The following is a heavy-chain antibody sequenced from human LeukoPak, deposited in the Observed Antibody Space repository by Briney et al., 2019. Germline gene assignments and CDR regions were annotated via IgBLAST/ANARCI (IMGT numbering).Heavy chain of an antibody. V-gene: IGHV3-33*01. Sequence: GGSLRLSCAASGFTFSSYGMHWVRQAPGKGLEWVAVIWYDGSNKYYADSVKGRFTISRDNSKNTLHLQMNGLRAEDTAVYYCARRSSGWYYFDYWGQGTLVTVSS. D-gene: IGHD6-19*01. CDR1: GFTFSSYG. CDR2: IWYDGSNK. J-gene: IGHJ4*02. CDR3: ARRSSGWYYFDY.